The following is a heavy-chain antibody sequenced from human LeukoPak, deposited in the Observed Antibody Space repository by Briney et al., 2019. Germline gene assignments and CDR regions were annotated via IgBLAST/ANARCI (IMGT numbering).Heavy chain of an antibody. Sequence: SETLSLTCTGSGCSISGYYCIWIRQPPGKGLEGVGYIYYSGSTSYNPSLRSRVTMSVDTSKNHFSLKLTSVTASDTAVYHCARGNPSSGDAFDIWGRGTMVTVSS. CDR1: GCSISGYY. CDR2: IYYSGST. CDR3: ARGNPSSGDAFDI. J-gene: IGHJ3*02. V-gene: IGHV4-59*08. D-gene: IGHD6-19*01.